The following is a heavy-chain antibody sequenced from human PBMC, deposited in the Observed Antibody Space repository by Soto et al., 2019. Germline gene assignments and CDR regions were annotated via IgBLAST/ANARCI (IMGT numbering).Heavy chain of an antibody. CDR2: ISSHGRDI. V-gene: IGHV3-21*06. D-gene: IGHD6-19*01. CDR1: GFPFTSDS. J-gene: IGHJ4*02. Sequence: EVQLVESGGGLVKPGGSVRLSCEASGFPFTSDSMTWVRQAPGKGLEWVSSISSHGRDIFYADSVKGRFTISRDNAKDSLHLQMNSLTGEDSAVYYCARGAALAGKLDLWGQGTLVTVSS. CDR3: ARGAALAGKLDL.